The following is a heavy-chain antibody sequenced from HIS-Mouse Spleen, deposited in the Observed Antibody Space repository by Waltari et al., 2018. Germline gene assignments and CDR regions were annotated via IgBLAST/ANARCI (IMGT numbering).Heavy chain of an antibody. J-gene: IGHJ2*01. D-gene: IGHD6-13*01. V-gene: IGHV4-39*07. Sequence: QLQLQESGPGLVKPSETLSLTCTVSGGSISSSSYYWGWIRQPPGKGLEWIGGIYYSGGTQHNPALKSRVTISVDTSKNQFSLKLSSVTAADTAVYYCAREIPYSSSWYDWYFDLWGRGTLVTVSS. CDR3: AREIPYSSSWYDWYFDL. CDR1: GGSISSSSYY. CDR2: IYYSGGT.